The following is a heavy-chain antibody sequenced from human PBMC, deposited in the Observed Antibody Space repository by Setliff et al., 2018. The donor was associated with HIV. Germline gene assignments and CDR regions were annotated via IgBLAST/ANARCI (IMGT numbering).Heavy chain of an antibody. J-gene: IGHJ4*02. D-gene: IGHD6-6*01. CDR3: ATRPRIAARPFDY. V-gene: IGHV4-31*03. CDR1: GVSVGSGDYY. CDR2: IFRSGDT. Sequence: SETLSLTCSVSGVSVGSGDYYWHWIRQHPEKALEWIGYIFRSGDTYYNPSLKSRISMSVDTSKNHFSLELTSLTAADTAVYYCATRPRIAARPFDYWGQGMLVTVSS.